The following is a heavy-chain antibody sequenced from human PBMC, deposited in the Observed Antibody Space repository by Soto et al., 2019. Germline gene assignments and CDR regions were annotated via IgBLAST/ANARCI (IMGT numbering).Heavy chain of an antibody. V-gene: IGHV1-69*01. CDR1: GGTFSSYA. Sequence: VQLVQSGAEVKKPGESLQISCKASGGTFSSYAISWVRQAPGQGLEWMGGIIPIFGTANYAQKFQGRVTITADESTSTAYMELSSLRSEDTAVYYCASLGYCSGGSCPATDYWGQGTLVTVSS. CDR3: ASLGYCSGGSCPATDY. CDR2: IIPIFGTA. D-gene: IGHD2-15*01. J-gene: IGHJ4*02.